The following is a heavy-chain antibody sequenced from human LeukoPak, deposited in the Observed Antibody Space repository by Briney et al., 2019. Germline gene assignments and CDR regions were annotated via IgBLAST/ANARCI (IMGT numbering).Heavy chain of an antibody. CDR1: TFSFSRYP. Sequence: GGSLRLSCVASTFSFSRYPMGWVRQAPGEGLEWVSGISAGGDGTYYADPVKGRFTISRDNSKNTLYLQMNSLRAEDTAQYFCAKSLLTTATGTGRAFDIWGQGTMVTVSS. D-gene: IGHD1-1*01. V-gene: IGHV3-23*01. CDR3: AKSLLTTATGTGRAFDI. J-gene: IGHJ3*02. CDR2: ISAGGDGT.